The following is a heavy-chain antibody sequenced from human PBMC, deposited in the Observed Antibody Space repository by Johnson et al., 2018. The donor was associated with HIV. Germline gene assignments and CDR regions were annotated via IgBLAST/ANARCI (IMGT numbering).Heavy chain of an antibody. CDR1: GFTFSSYA. CDR3: ARDKADWGPTRDVGAFDI. V-gene: IGHV3-30*04. J-gene: IGHJ3*02. CDR2: ISYDGSNK. D-gene: IGHD7-27*01. Sequence: QVQLVESGGGVVQPGRSPRLSCAASGFTFSSYAMHWVRQAPGKGPEWVAVISYDGSNKYYADSVKGRFTISRDNSKNTLYLQMNSLRAEDTDVYYCARDKADWGPTRDVGAFDIWGQGTMVTVSS.